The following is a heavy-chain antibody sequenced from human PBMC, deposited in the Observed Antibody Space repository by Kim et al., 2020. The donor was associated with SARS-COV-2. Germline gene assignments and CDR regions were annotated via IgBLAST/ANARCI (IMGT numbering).Heavy chain of an antibody. CDR1: GGSISSSNW. D-gene: IGHD3-10*01. CDR3: ARVSGSVSYIIWFDP. V-gene: IGHV4-4*02. J-gene: IGHJ5*02. CDR2: IYHSGST. Sequence: SETLSLTCAVSGGSISSSNWWSWVRQPPGKGLEWIGEIYHSGSTNYNPSLKSRVTISVDKSKNQFSLKLSSVTAADTAVYYCARVSGSVSYIIWFDPWGQGTLVTVSS.